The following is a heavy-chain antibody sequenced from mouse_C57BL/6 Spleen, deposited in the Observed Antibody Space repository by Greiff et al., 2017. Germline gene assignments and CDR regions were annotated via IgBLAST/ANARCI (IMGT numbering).Heavy chain of an antibody. Sequence: QVQLQQSGPELVKPGASVKISCKASGYAFSSSWMNWVKQRPGKGLEWIGRIYPGDGDTNYNGKFKGKATLTADKSSSTAYMQLSSLTSEDSAVYYCARSTPWDGYFDYWGQGTTLTVSS. J-gene: IGHJ2*01. CDR2: IYPGDGDT. CDR1: GYAFSSSW. D-gene: IGHD4-1*01. V-gene: IGHV1-82*01. CDR3: ARSTPWDGYFDY.